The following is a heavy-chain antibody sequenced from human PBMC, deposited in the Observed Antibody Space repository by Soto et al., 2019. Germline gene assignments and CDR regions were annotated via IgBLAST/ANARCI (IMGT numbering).Heavy chain of an antibody. Sequence: PGGSLRLSCAASGFTFSSYGMHWVRQAPGKGLEWVAVISHDGSNKYYADSVKGRFTISRDNSKNTLYLQMSSLRTEDTAVYYCAKDRASGSYFRYYYYGMDVWGQGTTVTVSS. D-gene: IGHD1-26*01. CDR3: AKDRASGSYFRYYYYGMDV. CDR2: ISHDGSNK. CDR1: GFTFSSYG. J-gene: IGHJ6*02. V-gene: IGHV3-30*18.